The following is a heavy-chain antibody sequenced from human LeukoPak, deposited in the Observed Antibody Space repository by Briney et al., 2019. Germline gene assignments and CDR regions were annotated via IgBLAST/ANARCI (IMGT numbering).Heavy chain of an antibody. V-gene: IGHV1-8*01. CDR3: ARGPRGYCTNGVCYTGDY. CDR1: GYTFTSYD. D-gene: IGHD2-8*01. Sequence: ASVKVSYKASGYTFTSYDINWVRQATGQGLEWMGWMNPNSGNTGYAQKFQGRVTMTRNTSISTAYMELSSLRSEDTAVYYCARGPRGYCTNGVCYTGDYWGQGTLVTVSS. CDR2: MNPNSGNT. J-gene: IGHJ4*02.